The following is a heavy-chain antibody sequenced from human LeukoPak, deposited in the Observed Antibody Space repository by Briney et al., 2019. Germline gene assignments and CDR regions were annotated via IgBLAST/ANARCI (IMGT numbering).Heavy chain of an antibody. Sequence: PSETLSLTCTVSGGSISSYYWSRIRQPPGKGLEWIGYIYYSGSTNYNPSLKSRVTISVDTPKNQFSLKLSSVTAADTAVYYCARENSTAFDYWGQGTLVTVSS. CDR1: GGSISSYY. D-gene: IGHD6-13*01. J-gene: IGHJ4*02. CDR3: ARENSTAFDY. CDR2: IYYSGST. V-gene: IGHV4-59*01.